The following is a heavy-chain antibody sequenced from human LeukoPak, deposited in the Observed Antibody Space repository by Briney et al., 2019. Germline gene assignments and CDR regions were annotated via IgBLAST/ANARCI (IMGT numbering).Heavy chain of an antibody. V-gene: IGHV3-23*01. CDR1: GFTFSGYS. J-gene: IGHJ4*02. Sequence: GGSLRLSCAASGFTFSGYSTHWVRQAPGKGLEWVTAIYPNGGSTYYADFVKGRFTISRDNSNDALYLQMNSLRAEDTAVYYCAKDAVPYYYDSSGYLDYWGQGTLVTVSS. D-gene: IGHD3-22*01. CDR3: AKDAVPYYYDSSGYLDY. CDR2: IYPNGGST.